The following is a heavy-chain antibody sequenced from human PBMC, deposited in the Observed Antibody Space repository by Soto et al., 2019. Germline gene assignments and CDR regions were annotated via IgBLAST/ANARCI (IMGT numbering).Heavy chain of an antibody. CDR1: GFTFISYA. V-gene: IGHV3-23*01. CDR3: AKEDSGWSAEYFQH. D-gene: IGHD6-19*01. J-gene: IGHJ1*01. Sequence: PWGSLRLSCAASGFTFISYAMIFFRHSPVKWLEWVSAISGSGGSTYYADSVKGRFTISRDNSKNTLYLQMNSLRAEDTAVYYCAKEDSGWSAEYFQHWGQGTLVTVSS. CDR2: ISGSGGST.